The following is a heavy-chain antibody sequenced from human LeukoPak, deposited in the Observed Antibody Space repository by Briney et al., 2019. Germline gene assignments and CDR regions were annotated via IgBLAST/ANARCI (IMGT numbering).Heavy chain of an antibody. CDR1: GFTVSSNY. CDR2: IYSGGST. V-gene: IGHV3-53*01. CDR3: AKDLPHYYDSSGYSLFDY. Sequence: GGSLRLSCAASGFTVSSNYMSWVRQAPGKGLEWVSVIYSGGSTYYADSVKGRFTISRDNSKNTLYLQMNSLRAEDTAVYYCAKDLPHYYDSSGYSLFDYWGQGTLVTVSS. D-gene: IGHD3-22*01. J-gene: IGHJ4*02.